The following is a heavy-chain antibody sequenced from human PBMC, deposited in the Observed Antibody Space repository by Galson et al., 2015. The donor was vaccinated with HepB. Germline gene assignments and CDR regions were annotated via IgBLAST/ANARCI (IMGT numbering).Heavy chain of an antibody. J-gene: IGHJ4*02. V-gene: IGHV3-20*01. CDR1: GFTFDDYG. D-gene: IGHD4-17*01. CDR2: TKWNGGDT. CDR3: ARGGYGYGDPFDY. Sequence: SLRLSCAASGFTFDDYGMSWVRQSAGRGLEWVSGTKWNGGDTVYADPVKGRFTISRDNAKNSLYLQMNSLTAGDTAVYHCARGGYGYGDPFDYWGQGTLVTVSS.